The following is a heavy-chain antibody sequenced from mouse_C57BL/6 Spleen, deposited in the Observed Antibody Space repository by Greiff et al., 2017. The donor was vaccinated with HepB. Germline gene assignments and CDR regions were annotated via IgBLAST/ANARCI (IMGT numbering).Heavy chain of an antibody. CDR2: IDPSDSYT. CDR1: GYTFTSYW. Sequence: VQLQQSGAELVMPGASVKLSCKASGYTFTSYWMHWVKQRPGQGLEWIGEIDPSDSYTNYNQKFKGKSTLTVDKSSSTAYMQLSSLTSEDSAVYYCANGWYFDVWGTGTTVTVSS. CDR3: ANGWYFDV. J-gene: IGHJ1*03. V-gene: IGHV1-69*01.